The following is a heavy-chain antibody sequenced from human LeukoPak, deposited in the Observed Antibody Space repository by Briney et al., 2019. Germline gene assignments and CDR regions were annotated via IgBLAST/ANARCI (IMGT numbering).Heavy chain of an antibody. CDR2: INSDSGGT. Sequence: GASAKVSCRASGYTFTGYYIDWVRQAPGQGLEWMGWINSDSGGTNYAQKFQGRVTMTRDTSTSTAYMELSSLRSDDTAFYYCARDTITVTTPYFDYWGQGTLVTVPS. V-gene: IGHV1-2*02. D-gene: IGHD4-17*01. J-gene: IGHJ4*02. CDR3: ARDTITVTTPYFDY. CDR1: GYTFTGYY.